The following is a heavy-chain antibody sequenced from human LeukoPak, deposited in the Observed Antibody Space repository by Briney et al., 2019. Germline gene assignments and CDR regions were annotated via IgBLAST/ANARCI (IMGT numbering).Heavy chain of an antibody. V-gene: IGHV1-2*02. D-gene: IGHD5-12*01. J-gene: IGHJ4*02. CDR3: ARAGHSAYKSGGDY. Sequence: ASVKVSCKASGYTFTGYYMHWVRQAPGQGLEWMGWINPNSGGTNYAQKFQGRVTMTRDTSISTAYMELSRLRSDDTAVYYCARAGHSAYKSGGDYWGQGTLVTVSS. CDR1: GYTFTGYY. CDR2: INPNSGGT.